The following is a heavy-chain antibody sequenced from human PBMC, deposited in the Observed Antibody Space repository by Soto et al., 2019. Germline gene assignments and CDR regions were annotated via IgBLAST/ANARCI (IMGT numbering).Heavy chain of an antibody. CDR2: ISGSGGST. D-gene: IGHD2-15*01. V-gene: IGHV3-23*01. Sequence: EVQLLESGGGLVQPGGSLRLSCAASGFTFSSYAMSWVRQAPGKGLEWVSAISGSGGSTYYGDSGKGRFTISRDNYKNTRYMQMNSLRAEDTAVYYCAKFGYCSGGSCLTGYYDGMDVWGQGTTVTVSS. CDR3: AKFGYCSGGSCLTGYYDGMDV. J-gene: IGHJ6*02. CDR1: GFTFSSYA.